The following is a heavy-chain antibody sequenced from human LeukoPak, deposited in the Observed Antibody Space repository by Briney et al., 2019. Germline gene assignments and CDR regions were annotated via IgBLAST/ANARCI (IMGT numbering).Heavy chain of an antibody. Sequence: GASVKVSCKASGYTFTGYYIHWVRQAPGQGLEWVGWINPDSGGTNYAQKFQGRVTMTRDTSISTAYMELSRLRSDDTAVYYCARGYCGGDCFILNYYYYYMDVWGKGTTVTVSS. CDR2: INPDSGGT. J-gene: IGHJ6*03. CDR1: GYTFTGYY. V-gene: IGHV1-2*02. CDR3: ARGYCGGDCFILNYYYYYMDV. D-gene: IGHD2-21*01.